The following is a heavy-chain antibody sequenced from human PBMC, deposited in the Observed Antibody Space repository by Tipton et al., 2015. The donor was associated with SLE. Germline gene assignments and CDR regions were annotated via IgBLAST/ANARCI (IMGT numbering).Heavy chain of an antibody. CDR1: GGSISSGSYY. V-gene: IGHV4-61*02. D-gene: IGHD6-6*01. J-gene: IGHJ4*02. CDR2: IYTSGST. Sequence: LRLSCTVSGGSISSGSYYWSWIRQPAGKGLEWIGRIYTSGSTNYNPSLKSRVTISVDTSKNQCSLKLSSVTAADTAVYYCARGLIAARFDYWGQGTLVTVSS. CDR3: ARGLIAARFDY.